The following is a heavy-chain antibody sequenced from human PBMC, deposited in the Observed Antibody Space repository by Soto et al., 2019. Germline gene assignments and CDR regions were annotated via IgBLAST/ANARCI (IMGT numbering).Heavy chain of an antibody. V-gene: IGHV3-53*01. CDR2: IYSGGYT. J-gene: IGHJ4*02. D-gene: IGHD3-10*01. CDR3: ATGRGGGGY. Sequence: EVQLVESGGGLIQPGGSLRLSCAVSGFTVSNNYMSWVRQAPGKGLEGVSVIYSGGYTAYGDSVKGRFTISRDNSKNPLYLQRKSLGADDPAFFSCATGRGGGGYWGQGTLVTVSS. CDR1: GFTVSNNY.